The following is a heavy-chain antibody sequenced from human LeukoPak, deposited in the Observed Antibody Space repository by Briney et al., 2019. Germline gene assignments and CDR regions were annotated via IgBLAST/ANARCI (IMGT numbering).Heavy chain of an antibody. CDR1: GGSISSYY. J-gene: IGHJ4*02. CDR3: AKGQEYVWGSYRYTEGPYFDF. D-gene: IGHD3-16*02. CDR2: IYYSGST. Sequence: SETLSLTCTVSGGSISSYYWSWIRQSPGKGLEWIGYIYYSGSTNYNPSLTSRVTISVDTSKNQFSLKLTSVTAADTAVYYCAKGQEYVWGSYRYTEGPYFDFWGQGTLVTVSS. V-gene: IGHV4-59*01.